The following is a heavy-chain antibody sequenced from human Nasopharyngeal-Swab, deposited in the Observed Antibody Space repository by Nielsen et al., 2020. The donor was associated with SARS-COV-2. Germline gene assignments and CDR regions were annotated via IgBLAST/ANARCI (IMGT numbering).Heavy chain of an antibody. CDR1: GGSISSGSYY. CDR3: AREFSSSYYYYYYMDV. CDR2: IYTSGST. Sequence: SETLSLTCTVSGGSISSGSYYWSWIRQPAGKGLEWIGRIYTSGSTNYNPSLKSRVTISVDTSKNQFSLKLSSVTAADTAVYYCAREFSSSYYYYYYMDVWGKGTTVTFSS. D-gene: IGHD6-6*01. V-gene: IGHV4-61*02. J-gene: IGHJ6*03.